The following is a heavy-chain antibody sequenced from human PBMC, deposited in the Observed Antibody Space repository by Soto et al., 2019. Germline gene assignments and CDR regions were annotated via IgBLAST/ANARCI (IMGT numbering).Heavy chain of an antibody. D-gene: IGHD3-10*01. CDR3: ASSGAFPAEPNDAFDI. CDR1: GGSISSYY. V-gene: IGHV4-59*08. Sequence: SETLSLTCTVSGGSISSYYWSWIRQPPGKGLEWIGYIYYSGSTNYNPSLKSRVTISVDTSKNQFSLKLSSVTTADTAVYYCASSGAFPAEPNDAFDIWGQGTMVTVSS. CDR2: IYYSGST. J-gene: IGHJ3*02.